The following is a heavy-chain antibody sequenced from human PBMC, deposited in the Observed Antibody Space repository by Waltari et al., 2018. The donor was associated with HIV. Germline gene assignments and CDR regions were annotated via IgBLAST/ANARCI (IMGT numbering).Heavy chain of an antibody. CDR3: ARFFDILTGGNYYEMDV. D-gene: IGHD3-9*01. V-gene: IGHV4-31*01. Sequence: QVQLQESGPRLVQPSQTLSLTCTVSGGSISSGYYYWTWIRQQLGNGLEGIGHIYYRGGTYYKTSLKNQLSMSIDTSKNRFSLKLKSVTAADTAVYICARFFDILTGGNYYEMDVWGQGTTVTVSS. J-gene: IGHJ6*02. CDR1: GGSISSGYYY. CDR2: IYYRGGT.